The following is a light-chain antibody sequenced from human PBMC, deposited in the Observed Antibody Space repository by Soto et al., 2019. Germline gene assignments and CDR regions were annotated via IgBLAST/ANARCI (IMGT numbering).Light chain of an antibody. V-gene: IGLV2-14*01. CDR1: CSDVGGYNY. CDR3: SSYTSSSKGYV. Sequence: QSDLTQPASVSGSPGQSITISCTGTCSDVGGYNYVSWYQQHPGKAPKLMIYDVSNRPSGVSNRFSGSKSGNTASLTISGLQAEDEADYYCSSYTSSSKGYVFGTGTKLTVL. J-gene: IGLJ1*01. CDR2: DVS.